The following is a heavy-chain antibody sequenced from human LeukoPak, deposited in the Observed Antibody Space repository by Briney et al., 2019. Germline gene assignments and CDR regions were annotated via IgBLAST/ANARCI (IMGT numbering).Heavy chain of an antibody. CDR2: ISTYGGST. J-gene: IGHJ4*02. D-gene: IGHD5-18*01. CDR1: GYTFISYG. CDR3: ARPNTEANGYYFDH. V-gene: IGHV1-18*01. Sequence: ASVKVSCKASGYTFISYGVSWVRQAPGQGLEWMGWISTYGGSTNYAQKLQGRVTVTTDTSTSTVYMELRSLRSDDTAVYYCARPNTEANGYYFDHWGQGTLVTVSS.